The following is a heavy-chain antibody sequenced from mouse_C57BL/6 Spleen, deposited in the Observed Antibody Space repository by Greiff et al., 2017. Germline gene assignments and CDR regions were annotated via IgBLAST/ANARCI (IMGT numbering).Heavy chain of an antibody. J-gene: IGHJ4*01. CDR1: GYTFTDYE. Sequence: VQLQQSGAELVRPGASVTLSCKASGYTFTDYEMHWVKQTPVHGLEWLGAIDPETGGTAYNQKFKGKAILTADKSSSTAYMELRSLTSDDSAVYYCTRRGITTVVARYAMDYWGQGTSVTVSS. D-gene: IGHD1-1*01. V-gene: IGHV1-15*01. CDR3: TRRGITTVVARYAMDY. CDR2: IDPETGGT.